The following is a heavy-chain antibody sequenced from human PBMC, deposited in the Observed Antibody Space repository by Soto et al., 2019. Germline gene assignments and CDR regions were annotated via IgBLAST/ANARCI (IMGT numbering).Heavy chain of an antibody. V-gene: IGHV4-39*01. CDR3: ARHDSYCSGGSCYPTLYNWFDP. Sequence: QLQLQESGPGLVKPSETLSLTCTVSGGSISSSSYYWGWIRQPPGKGLEWIGSIYYSGSTYYNPSLKSRVTISVETSKNQFSLKLSSVTAADTAVYYCARHDSYCSGGSCYPTLYNWFDPWGQGTLVTVSS. CDR1: GGSISSSSYY. D-gene: IGHD2-15*01. J-gene: IGHJ5*02. CDR2: IYYSGST.